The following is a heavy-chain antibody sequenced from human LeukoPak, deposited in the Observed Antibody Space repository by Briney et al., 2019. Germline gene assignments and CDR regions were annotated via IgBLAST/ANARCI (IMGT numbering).Heavy chain of an antibody. D-gene: IGHD1-26*01. Sequence: ASLKVSCEASGVTFTSFAIRTVCQSPGQGVGWGGGIIPIFGTANYAQKFQGRVTITTDDSTSTAYMELRSLRSEDTDVHYCAREHEGRRAFDIWGQGTMVTVSS. CDR3: AREHEGRRAFDI. J-gene: IGHJ3*02. CDR1: GVTFTSFA. CDR2: IIPIFGTA. V-gene: IGHV1-69*05.